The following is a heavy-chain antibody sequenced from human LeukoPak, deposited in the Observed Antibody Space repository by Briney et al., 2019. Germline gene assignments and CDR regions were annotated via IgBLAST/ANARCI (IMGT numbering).Heavy chain of an antibody. CDR1: GGSISSYY. D-gene: IGHD6-19*01. Sequence: PSETLSLTCTASGGSISSYYWSWIRQPPGKGLEWIGYIYYSGSTNYNPSLKSRVTISVDTSKNQFSLKLSSVTAADTAVYYCARAGSSGWYWVLDYWGQGTLVTVSS. CDR3: ARAGSSGWYWVLDY. CDR2: IYYSGST. J-gene: IGHJ4*02. V-gene: IGHV4-59*01.